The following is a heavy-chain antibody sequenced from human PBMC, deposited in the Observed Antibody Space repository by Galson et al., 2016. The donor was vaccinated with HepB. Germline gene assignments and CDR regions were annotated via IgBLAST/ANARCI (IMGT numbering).Heavy chain of an antibody. CDR2: IKSNIDGGTT. Sequence: SLRLSCAASGFTFSDAWLTWVRQAPGKGLEWLGYIKSNIDGGTTGFAAPVKGRFTITRDDSKKTLYIHLNSLRSEDTGIYFCSHLLFDYWGQGALVNVTS. CDR3: SHLLFDY. V-gene: IGHV3-15*01. J-gene: IGHJ4*02. CDR1: GFTFSDAW.